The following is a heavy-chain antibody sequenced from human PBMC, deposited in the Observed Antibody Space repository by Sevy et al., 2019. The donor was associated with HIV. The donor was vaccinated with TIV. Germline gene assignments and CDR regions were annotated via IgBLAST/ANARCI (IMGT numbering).Heavy chain of an antibody. CDR2: ISSSSSYI. CDR3: AGENYYDSTAYRFDY. V-gene: IGHV3-21*01. D-gene: IGHD3-22*01. CDR1: GFIFSNYN. J-gene: IGHJ4*02. Sequence: GGSLRLSCAASGFIFSNYNMNWVRQAPGKGLEWVSSISSSSSYIYYADSVKGRLTISRDNAKNSLYLQMNSRGAEDTAVYYCAGENYYDSTAYRFDYWGQGTLVTVSS.